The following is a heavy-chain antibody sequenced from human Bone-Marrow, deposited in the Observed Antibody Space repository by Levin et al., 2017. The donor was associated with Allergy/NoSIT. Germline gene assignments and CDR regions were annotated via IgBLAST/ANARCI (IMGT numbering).Heavy chain of an antibody. J-gene: IGHJ6*02. V-gene: IGHV3-30*18. D-gene: IGHD3-3*01. CDR1: GFTFSSYG. CDR2: ISYDGSNK. Sequence: GGSLRLSCAASGFTFSSYGMHWVRQAPGKGLEWVAVISYDGSNKYYADSVKGRFTISRDNSKNTLYLQMNSLRAEDTAVYYCANEFTIFGVVTQRYYGMDVWGQGTTVTVSS. CDR3: ANEFTIFGVVTQRYYGMDV.